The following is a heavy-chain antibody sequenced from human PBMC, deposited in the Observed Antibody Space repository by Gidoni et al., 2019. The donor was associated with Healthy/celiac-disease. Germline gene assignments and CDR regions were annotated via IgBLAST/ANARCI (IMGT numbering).Heavy chain of an antibody. D-gene: IGHD6-19*01. V-gene: IGHV3-9*01. CDR3: AKDFGAGISTSQH. CDR1: GFTFDDYA. CDR2: ISWNSGSI. Sequence: EVQLVESGGGLVQPGRSLRLSCAASGFTFDDYAMHWVRQAPGKGLEWVSCISWNSGSIGYADSVKGRFTISRDNAKNSLYLQMNSLRAEDTALYYCAKDFGAGISTSQHWGQGTLVTVSS. J-gene: IGHJ1*01.